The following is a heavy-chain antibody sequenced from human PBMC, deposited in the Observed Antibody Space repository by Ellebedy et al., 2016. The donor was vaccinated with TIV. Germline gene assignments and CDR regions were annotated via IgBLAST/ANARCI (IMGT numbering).Heavy chain of an antibody. Sequence: SETLSLXXTVSGGSITSSSYYWGWIRQPPGKGLEYIGSIYYSGSTYYNPSLESRVTVSVATSKNQFSLKMRSVTAADTAVYYCARLGCSVDDCCAHWFDPWGQGTLVTVSS. V-gene: IGHV4-39*07. CDR2: IYYSGST. D-gene: IGHD2-21*02. CDR1: GGSITSSSYY. CDR3: ARLGCSVDDCCAHWFDP. J-gene: IGHJ5*02.